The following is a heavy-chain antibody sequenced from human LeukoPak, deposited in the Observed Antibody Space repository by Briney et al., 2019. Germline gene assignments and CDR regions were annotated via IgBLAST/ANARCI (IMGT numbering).Heavy chain of an antibody. Sequence: SETLSLTCTVSGGSISSRSYNWGWIRQPPGKGLEWIASIYYSGSTYYNPSLKSRVTISVDTSKNQFSLKLSSVTAADTAVYYCAKTGDGYYNFDYWGQGTLVTVSS. CDR3: AKTGDGYYNFDY. J-gene: IGHJ4*02. CDR1: GGSISSRSYN. D-gene: IGHD5-24*01. CDR2: IYYSGST. V-gene: IGHV4-39*01.